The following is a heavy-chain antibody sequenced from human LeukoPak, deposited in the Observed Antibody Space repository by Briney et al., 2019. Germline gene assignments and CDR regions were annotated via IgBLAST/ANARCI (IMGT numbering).Heavy chain of an antibody. CDR2: IGDGGEIE. V-gene: IGHV3-23*01. D-gene: IGHD6-19*01. Sequence: HSGGSLRLSCEASGLILRGHAMSWVRQAPGKGLEWVSGIGDGGEIERYADSVKGRFTISRDNFRNTVYLEMRSLRPEDTAVYYCAKGYSSGWTPFDYWGQGTQVTVSS. CDR3: AKGYSSGWTPFDY. CDR1: GLILRGHA. J-gene: IGHJ4*02.